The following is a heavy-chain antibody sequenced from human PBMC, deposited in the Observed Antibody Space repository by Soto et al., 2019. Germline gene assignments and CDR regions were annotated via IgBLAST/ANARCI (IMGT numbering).Heavy chain of an antibody. D-gene: IGHD3-10*01. J-gene: IGHJ5*02. Sequence: GGSLRLSCAASGFTFSSYAMSWVRQAPGKGLEWVSAISGSGGSTYYADSVKGRFTISRDNSKNTLYLQMNSLRAEDTAVYYCANLWFGELFPNWFDPWGQGTLVTVS. CDR1: GFTFSSYA. CDR2: ISGSGGST. V-gene: IGHV3-23*01. CDR3: ANLWFGELFPNWFDP.